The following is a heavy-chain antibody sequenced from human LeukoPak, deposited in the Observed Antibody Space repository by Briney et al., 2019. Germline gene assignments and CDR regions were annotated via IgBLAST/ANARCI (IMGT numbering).Heavy chain of an antibody. CDR2: ISSSGSTI. D-gene: IGHD3-10*02. CDR3: AELGITMIGGV. J-gene: IGHJ6*04. V-gene: IGHV3-48*03. Sequence: GGSLRLSCAASGFTFSSYEMNWVRQARGKVLEWVSYISSSGSTIYYADSVKGRFTISRDNAKNSLYLQMNSLRAEDTAVYYCAELGITMIGGVWGKGTTVTISS. CDR1: GFTFSSYE.